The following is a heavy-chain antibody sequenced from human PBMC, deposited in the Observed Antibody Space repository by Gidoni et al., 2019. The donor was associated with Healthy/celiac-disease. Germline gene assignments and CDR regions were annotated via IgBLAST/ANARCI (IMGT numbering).Heavy chain of an antibody. CDR1: GYSISSGHY. D-gene: IGHD1-7*01. Sequence: QVQLQESGPGLVKPSETLSLTCTVSGYSISSGHYWGWIRQPPGKGLEWIGSIYHSGSTYYNPSLKSRVTISVDTSKNQFSLKLSSVTAADTAVYYCARDSETGTPPFDYWGQGTLVTVSS. CDR2: IYHSGST. V-gene: IGHV4-38-2*02. CDR3: ARDSETGTPPFDY. J-gene: IGHJ4*02.